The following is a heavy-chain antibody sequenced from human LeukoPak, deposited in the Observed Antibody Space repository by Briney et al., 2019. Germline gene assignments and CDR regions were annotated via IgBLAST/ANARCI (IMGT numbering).Heavy chain of an antibody. Sequence: GGSLRLSCAASGFTFSSYGMHWVRQAPGKGLEWVAVISYDGSNKYYADSVKGRFTISRDNSKNTLYLQMNSLRAEDAAVYYCARPPRPTYYYDSSGYYPLWDWGQGTLVTVSS. CDR2: ISYDGSNK. J-gene: IGHJ4*02. CDR3: ARPPRPTYYYDSSGYYPLWD. V-gene: IGHV3-30*03. CDR1: GFTFSSYG. D-gene: IGHD3-22*01.